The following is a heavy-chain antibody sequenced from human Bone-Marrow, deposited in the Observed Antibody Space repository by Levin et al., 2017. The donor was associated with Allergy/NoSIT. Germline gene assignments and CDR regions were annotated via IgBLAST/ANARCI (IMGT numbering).Heavy chain of an antibody. Sequence: SGPTLVKPTQTLTLTCTFSGFSLSSSGVGVGWIRQPPGKALEWLALIYWNDDKRYSPSLKSRLTITKDTSKNQVVLTMTNMDPVDTATYYCARHFSVSTGYYSYCPGMDVWGQGTTVTVSS. V-gene: IGHV2-5*01. CDR1: GFSLSSSGVG. D-gene: IGHD7-27*01. CDR2: IYWNDDK. J-gene: IGHJ6*02. CDR3: ARHFSVSTGYYSYCPGMDV.